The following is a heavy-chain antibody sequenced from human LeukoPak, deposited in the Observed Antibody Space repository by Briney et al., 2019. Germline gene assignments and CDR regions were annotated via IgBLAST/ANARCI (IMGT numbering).Heavy chain of an antibody. CDR3: VRGVRYEDY. D-gene: IGHD3-3*01. J-gene: IGHJ4*02. CDR2: IKQDGGEA. V-gene: IGHV3-7*01. Sequence: GGSLRLSCAASGFTFNTYWMTWVRQAPGKGLEWLASIKQDGGEAFYVDSVKGRFSISRDNAMNSLHLQMNSLRAEDTAVYHCVRGVRYEDYWGQGTLVTVSS. CDR1: GFTFNTYW.